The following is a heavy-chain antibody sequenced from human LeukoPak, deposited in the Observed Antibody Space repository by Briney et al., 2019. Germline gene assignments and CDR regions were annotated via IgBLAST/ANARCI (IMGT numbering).Heavy chain of an antibody. J-gene: IGHJ4*02. V-gene: IGHV3-11*04. CDR3: ARDQPIARY. Sequence: PGGSLRLSCAASGFTFSDYYMSWIRQTPGKGLEWISHISSSGKTIYYTDSVKGRFTISRDNTKNSLDLQMNDLRAEDTAVYYCARDQPIARYWGQGTLVTVSS. CDR2: ISSSGKTI. CDR1: GFTFSDYY.